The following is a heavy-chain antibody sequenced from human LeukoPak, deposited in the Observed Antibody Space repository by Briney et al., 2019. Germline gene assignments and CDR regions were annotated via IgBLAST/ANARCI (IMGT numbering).Heavy chain of an antibody. V-gene: IGHV4-39*01. D-gene: IGHD7-27*01. CDR1: GDSINSSDYY. CDR2: IYYSGST. J-gene: IGHJ4*02. CDR3: ARHGNWDPFDY. Sequence: SETLSLTCTVSGDSINSSDYYWAWISQPPGEGLEWIGTIYYSGSTYYKSSLKSRLTISVDSSKNQFSLKMISVTAADTGVYYCARHGNWDPFDYWGQGALVTVSS.